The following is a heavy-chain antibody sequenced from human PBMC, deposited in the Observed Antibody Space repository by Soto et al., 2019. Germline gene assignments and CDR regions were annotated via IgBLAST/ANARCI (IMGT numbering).Heavy chain of an antibody. CDR1: GISFSDYS. CDR3: ARDYNELARLDQFKF. Sequence: SLKLSWECSGISFSDYSMTLVRQAPGKGLEWLSSINGRGDETFYMDSVKGRFTISRDNAKNTLYLHMSSLRADDTATYFCARDYNELARLDQFKFWGLRTLVTVSS. CDR2: INGRGDET. D-gene: IGHD1-20*01. V-gene: IGHV3-23*01. J-gene: IGHJ4*02.